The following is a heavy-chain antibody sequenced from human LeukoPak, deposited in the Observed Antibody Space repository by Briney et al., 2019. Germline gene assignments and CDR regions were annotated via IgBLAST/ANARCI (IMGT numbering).Heavy chain of an antibody. CDR3: TRNWGSDNWFDP. J-gene: IGHJ5*02. CDR2: IYSGGST. D-gene: IGHD7-27*01. CDR1: GFTVSSNY. Sequence: GGSLRPSCAASGFTVSSNYMTWVRQAPGKGLEWVSVIYSGGSTYYADSVKGRFTISRDNSKNTLYLQMNSLRAEDTAVYYCTRNWGSDNWFDPWGQGTLVTVSS. V-gene: IGHV3-53*01.